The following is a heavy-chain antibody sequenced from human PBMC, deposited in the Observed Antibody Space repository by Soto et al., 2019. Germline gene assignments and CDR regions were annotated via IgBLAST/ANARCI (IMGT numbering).Heavy chain of an antibody. CDR3: ARVGRRAVVAAFDI. CDR1: GFTFSSYS. V-gene: IGHV3-21*01. CDR2: ISSSSSYI. J-gene: IGHJ3*02. Sequence: EVQLVESGGGLVKPGGSLRLSCAASGFTFSSYSMNWVRQAPGKGLEWVSSISSSSSYIYYADSVKGRFTISRDNAKKSLYLQMNGLGAEDTAVYYCARVGRRAVVAAFDILGQGTMVTVSS. D-gene: IGHD2-21*01.